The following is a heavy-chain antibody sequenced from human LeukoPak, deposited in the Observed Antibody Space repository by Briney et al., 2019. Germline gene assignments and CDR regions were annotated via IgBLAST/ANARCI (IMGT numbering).Heavy chain of an antibody. D-gene: IGHD3-22*01. CDR3: AKESYYYDSSGYWKTLGY. Sequence: GGSLRLSCAASGFTFSSYGMHWVRQAPGKGLEWVAVISYDGSNKYYADSVKGRFTISRDNSKNTLYLQMNSLRAEDTAVYYCAKESYYYDSSGYWKTLGYWGQGTLVTVSS. CDR2: ISYDGSNK. J-gene: IGHJ4*02. V-gene: IGHV3-30*18. CDR1: GFTFSSYG.